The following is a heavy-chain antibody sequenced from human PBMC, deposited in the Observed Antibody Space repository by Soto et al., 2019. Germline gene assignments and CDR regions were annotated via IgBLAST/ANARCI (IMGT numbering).Heavy chain of an antibody. D-gene: IGHD3-3*01. CDR1: GGSISSSSYY. Sequence: SETLSLTCTVSGGSISSSSYYWGWIRQPPGKGLEWIGSIYYSGSTYYNPSLKSRVTISVDTSKNQFSLKLSSVTAADTAVYYCARHVGNDFWSGYYRPYYYSYMDVWGKGTTVTVSS. CDR2: IYYSGST. J-gene: IGHJ6*03. CDR3: ARHVGNDFWSGYYRPYYYSYMDV. V-gene: IGHV4-39*01.